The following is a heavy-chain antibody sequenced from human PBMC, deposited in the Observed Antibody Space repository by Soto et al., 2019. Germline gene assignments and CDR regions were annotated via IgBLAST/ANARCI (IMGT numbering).Heavy chain of an antibody. CDR3: ARGIYSSYASNLDL. Sequence: EVQLVESGGGLVQPGGSLRLSCAASGFTFSSHSMNWVRQAPGKGLEWVSYISSSSSTIYYADSVKGRFTISRDNAKNSLYLQMNSLRDEDTAVYYCARGIYSSYASNLDLWGQGTLVTVSS. J-gene: IGHJ5*02. CDR2: ISSSSSTI. CDR1: GFTFSSHS. D-gene: IGHD4-4*01. V-gene: IGHV3-48*02.